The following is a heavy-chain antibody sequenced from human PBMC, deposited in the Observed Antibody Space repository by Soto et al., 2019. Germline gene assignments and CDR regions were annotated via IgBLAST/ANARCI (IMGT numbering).Heavy chain of an antibody. Sequence: GGSLRLSCAASGFTFSSYSMNWVRQAPGKGLEWVSSISSSSSYIYYADSVKGRFTISRDNAKNSLYLQMNSLRAEDTAVYYCARDATVTTYGAFDIWGQGTMVTVSS. CDR1: GFTFSSYS. D-gene: IGHD4-17*01. V-gene: IGHV3-21*01. J-gene: IGHJ3*02. CDR3: ARDATVTTYGAFDI. CDR2: ISSSSSYI.